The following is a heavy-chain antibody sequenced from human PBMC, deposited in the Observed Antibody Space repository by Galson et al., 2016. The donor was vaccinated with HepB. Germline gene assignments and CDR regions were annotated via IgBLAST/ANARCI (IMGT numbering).Heavy chain of an antibody. J-gene: IGHJ6*03. CDR2: IWYDGSHE. Sequence: SLRLSCAASGFTFSSYGMHWVRQAPGKGLEWVAVIWYDGSHEYYADSEKGRFTISRDNSEKTLYLQMKSRRHEDTAVYYCARGRSGFWANYVPKDNYYMDVWGKGTTVIVSS. CDR3: ARGRSGFWANYVPKDNYYMDV. CDR1: GFTFSSYG. V-gene: IGHV3-33*01. D-gene: IGHD3-16*01.